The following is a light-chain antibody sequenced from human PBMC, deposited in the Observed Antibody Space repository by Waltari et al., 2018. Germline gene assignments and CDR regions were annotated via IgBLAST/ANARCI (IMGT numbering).Light chain of an antibody. V-gene: IGLV3-21*03. CDR2: DDS. Sequence: SYVLTQPPWASVAPGKTARITCWGNNVGSKSVHWYQQKPGQAPLLVVYDDSARPSGIPDRFCASKSGNTATLTISRVENGDEADYYCQVWDTSSDRVVFGGGTKLTVL. J-gene: IGLJ2*01. CDR3: QVWDTSSDRVV. CDR1: NVGSKS.